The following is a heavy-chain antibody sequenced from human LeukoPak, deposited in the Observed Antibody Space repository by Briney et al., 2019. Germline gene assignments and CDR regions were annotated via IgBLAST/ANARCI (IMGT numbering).Heavy chain of an antibody. J-gene: IGHJ4*02. CDR1: GGSFSGYY. CDR3: TRMTTGHDY. D-gene: IGHD4-17*01. Sequence: SETLSLTCAVYGGSFSGYYWSWIRQPPGKGLEWIGEINHSGSTNYNPSLKSRVTLSIDTSRKQFSLNLRSVTVADAGTYYCTRMTTGHDYWGQGTLVTVSS. V-gene: IGHV4-34*01. CDR2: INHSGST.